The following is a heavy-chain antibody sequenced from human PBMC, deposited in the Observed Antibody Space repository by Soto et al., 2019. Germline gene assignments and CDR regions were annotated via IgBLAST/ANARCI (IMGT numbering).Heavy chain of an antibody. V-gene: IGHV4-31*02. D-gene: IGHD3-3*01. CDR2: ISYSGNT. CDR3: ARTSIFGVVLNAFDI. J-gene: IGHJ3*02. Sequence: TQSVTGTVSGGSFSGGGYYWSWFRQHPGKGLEWMVYISYSGNTKYKPSLQSRITISVDTSENQFSLRLTSVTAADTAIYFCARTSIFGVVLNAFDIWGQGTLVTVSS. CDR1: GGSFSGGGYY.